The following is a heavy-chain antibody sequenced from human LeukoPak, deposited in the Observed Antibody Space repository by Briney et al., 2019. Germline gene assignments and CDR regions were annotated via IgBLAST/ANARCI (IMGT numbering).Heavy chain of an antibody. CDR2: IYYSGSA. V-gene: IGHV4-30-4*08. Sequence: SQTLSLTCTVSGGSISSGDYYWSWIRQPPGKGLEWIGYIYYSGSAYYNPSLKSRVTISVDTSKNQFSLKLSSVTAADTAVYYCARDRLYGSGSFPMDVWGKGTTVTVSS. J-gene: IGHJ6*04. CDR1: GGSISSGDYY. CDR3: ARDRLYGSGSFPMDV. D-gene: IGHD3-10*01.